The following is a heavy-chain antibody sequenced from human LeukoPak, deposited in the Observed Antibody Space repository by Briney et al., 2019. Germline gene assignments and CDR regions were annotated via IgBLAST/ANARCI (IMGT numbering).Heavy chain of an antibody. V-gene: IGHV1-2*02. Sequence: ASVKVSCKASGYTFTGYYMHWVRQAPGQGLEWMGWINPNSGGTNYAQKFQGRVTMTRDTSISTAYMELSRLRSDDTAVYYCARVEGYDILTGYFSALLFDYWGQGTLVTVSS. D-gene: IGHD3-9*01. CDR1: GYTFTGYY. J-gene: IGHJ4*02. CDR3: ARVEGYDILTGYFSALLFDY. CDR2: INPNSGGT.